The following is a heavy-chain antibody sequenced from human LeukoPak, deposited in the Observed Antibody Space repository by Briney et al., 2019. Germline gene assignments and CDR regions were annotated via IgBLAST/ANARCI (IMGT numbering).Heavy chain of an antibody. CDR1: GGSFSGYY. J-gene: IGHJ6*02. Sequence: SETLSLTCAVYGGSFSGYYWSWIRQPPGKGLEWIGEISHSGSTNYNPSLKSRVTISVDTSKNQFSLKLSSVTAADTAVYYCASLAGYSSGWYSGHYYGMDVWGQGTTVTVSS. CDR3: ASLAGYSSGWYSGHYYGMDV. CDR2: ISHSGST. V-gene: IGHV4-34*01. D-gene: IGHD6-19*01.